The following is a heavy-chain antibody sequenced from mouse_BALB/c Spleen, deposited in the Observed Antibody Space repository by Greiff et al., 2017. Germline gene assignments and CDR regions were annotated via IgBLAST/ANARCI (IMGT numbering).Heavy chain of an antibody. Sequence: EVHLVESGGGLVQPGGSLKLSCAASGFTFSSYTMSWVRQTPEKRLEWVAYISNGGGSTYYPDTVKGRFTISRDNAKNTLYLQMSSLKSEDTAMYYCARFYYGSYWYFDVWGAGTTVTVSS. J-gene: IGHJ1*01. V-gene: IGHV5-12-2*01. CDR1: GFTFSSYT. CDR3: ARFYYGSYWYFDV. D-gene: IGHD2-2*01. CDR2: ISNGGGST.